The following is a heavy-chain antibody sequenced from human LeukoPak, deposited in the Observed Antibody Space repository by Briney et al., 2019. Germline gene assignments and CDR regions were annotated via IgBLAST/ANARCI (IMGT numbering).Heavy chain of an antibody. CDR2: IYHSGST. Sequence: SETLSLTCAVSGGSISSGGYSWSWIRQPPGKGLEWIGYIYHSGSTYYNPSLKSRVTISVDRSKNQFSLKLSSVTAADTAVYYCARAPSLRFLEWLPHQEPNYYYYGMDVWGQGTTVTVSS. V-gene: IGHV4-30-2*01. J-gene: IGHJ6*02. D-gene: IGHD3-3*01. CDR1: GGSISSGGYS. CDR3: ARAPSLRFLEWLPHQEPNYYYYGMDV.